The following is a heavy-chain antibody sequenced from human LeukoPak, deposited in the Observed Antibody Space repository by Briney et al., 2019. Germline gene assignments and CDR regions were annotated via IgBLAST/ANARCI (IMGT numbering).Heavy chain of an antibody. CDR1: GYTFISYY. Sequence: GASVKVSCKASGYTFISYYMHWVRQAPGQGLEWMGIINPSGGSTTYAQNFQGRVTVTRDTSTSTVYMKLSSLRSEDTAVYYCARDWLHYSDSNYYYMDVWGKGTTVTVSS. D-gene: IGHD3-10*01. V-gene: IGHV1-46*03. CDR3: ARDWLHYSDSNYYYMDV. J-gene: IGHJ6*03. CDR2: INPSGGST.